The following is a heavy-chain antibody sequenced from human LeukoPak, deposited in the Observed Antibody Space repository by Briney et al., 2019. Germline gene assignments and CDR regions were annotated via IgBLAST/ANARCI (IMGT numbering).Heavy chain of an antibody. D-gene: IGHD3-16*01. CDR2: IYHSGST. CDR1: GGSISSGGYS. Sequence: PSQTLSLTCAVSGGSISSGGYSWSWIRQPPGKGLEWIGYIYHSGSTNYNPSLKSRVTISVDTSKNQFSLKLSSVTAADTAVYYCARELPYTGYYFDYWGQGTLVTVSS. V-gene: IGHV4-30-2*01. CDR3: ARELPYTGYYFDY. J-gene: IGHJ4*02.